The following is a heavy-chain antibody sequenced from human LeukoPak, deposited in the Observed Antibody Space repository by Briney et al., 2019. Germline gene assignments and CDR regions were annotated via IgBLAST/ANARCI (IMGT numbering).Heavy chain of an antibody. J-gene: IGHJ3*02. CDR3: ARGRSSWEDDAFDI. D-gene: IGHD6-13*01. CDR1: GGSISSYY. Sequence: SETLFLTCTVSGGSISSYYWSWIRQPPGKGLEWIGYIYYSGSTNYNPSLKSRVTTSVDTSKNQFSLKLSSVTAADTAVYYCARGRSSWEDDAFDIWGQGTMVTVSS. CDR2: IYYSGST. V-gene: IGHV4-59*01.